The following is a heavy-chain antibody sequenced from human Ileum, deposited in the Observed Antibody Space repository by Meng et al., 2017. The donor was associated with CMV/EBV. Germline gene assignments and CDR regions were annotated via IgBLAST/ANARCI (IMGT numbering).Heavy chain of an antibody. D-gene: IGHD1-14*01. J-gene: IGHJ4*02. Sequence: VQLLESGGDLIQPGGSLRLSCAVSGFTFRDFAMNWVRQAPGKGLEFVARIGGDDFTEYRDSVKGRFTISRDNSNNMMYLQMNSLRVEDTAVYYCAKDISVRSEFENWGQGTLVTVSS. CDR2: IGGDDFT. CDR3: AKDISVRSEFEN. CDR1: GFTFRDFA. V-gene: IGHV3-23*01.